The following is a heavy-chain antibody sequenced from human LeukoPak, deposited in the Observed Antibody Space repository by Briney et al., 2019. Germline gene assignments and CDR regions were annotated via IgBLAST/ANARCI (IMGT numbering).Heavy chain of an antibody. V-gene: IGHV3-23*01. CDR2: VTSGSGVNT. CDR3: GRDCTGGTCHSGY. J-gene: IGHJ4*02. D-gene: IGHD2-15*01. CDR1: GFTFSSYA. Sequence: GGSLRLSCAASGFTFSSYAMTWVRQAPGEGLEWVSTVTSGSGVNTYYADSVKGRFTLSRDNSRNTLYLQMNSLRAEDTAVYHCGRDCTGGTCHSGYWGQGTLVTVSS.